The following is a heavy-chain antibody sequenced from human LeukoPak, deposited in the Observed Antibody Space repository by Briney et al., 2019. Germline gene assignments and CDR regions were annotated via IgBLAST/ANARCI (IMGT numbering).Heavy chain of an antibody. V-gene: IGHV3-7*04. CDR3: VKDRGIKEWYNFAFGI. D-gene: IGHD1-1*01. J-gene: IGHJ3*02. Sequence: GGSLRLSCAASGFTFSSYWMSWVRQAPGKGLEWVANISQDGSGKYYVDSVKGRFTISRDNSKNTLYLQMNSLRAEDTAVYYSVKDRGIKEWYNFAFGIWGQGTKVTVSS. CDR2: ISQDGSGK. CDR1: GFTFSSYW.